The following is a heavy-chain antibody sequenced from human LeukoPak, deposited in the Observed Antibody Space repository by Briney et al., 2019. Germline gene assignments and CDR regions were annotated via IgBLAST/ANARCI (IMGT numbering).Heavy chain of an antibody. Sequence: GGSLRLSCAASGFTFTSYAMSWVRQAPGKGLEWVSAISGSGGSTYYADSVKGRFTISRDSSKNTLYLQMNSLRAEDTAVYYCAKSRPSYSSSWYDHWGQGTLVTVSS. V-gene: IGHV3-23*01. CDR1: GFTFTSYA. CDR2: ISGSGGST. D-gene: IGHD6-13*01. CDR3: AKSRPSYSSSWYDH. J-gene: IGHJ5*02.